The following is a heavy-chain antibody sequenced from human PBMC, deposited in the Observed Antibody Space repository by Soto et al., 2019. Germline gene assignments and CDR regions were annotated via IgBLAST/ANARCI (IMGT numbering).Heavy chain of an antibody. J-gene: IGHJ4*02. V-gene: IGHV4-38-2*02. CDR3: ARDSWPTYYYDSSGYVYFDY. Sequence: PSETLSLTCAVSGYSISSGYYWGWIRQPPGKGLEWIGSIYHSGSTYYNPSLKSRVTISVDTSKNQFSLKLSSVTAADTAVYYCARDSWPTYYYDSSGYVYFDYWGQGTLVTVSS. D-gene: IGHD3-22*01. CDR2: IYHSGST. CDR1: GYSISSGYY.